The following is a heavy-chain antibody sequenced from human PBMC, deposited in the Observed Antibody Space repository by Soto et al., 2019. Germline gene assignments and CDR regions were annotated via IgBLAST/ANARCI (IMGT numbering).Heavy chain of an antibody. CDR3: ARGDYYDTSGPFSDAFDI. V-gene: IGHV3-30-3*01. J-gene: IGHJ3*02. CDR2: ISYDGSNK. Sequence: PGGSLRLSCASSGFTFSSYAMHLVRQAPGKGLEWVAVISYDGSNKYYADSVKGRFTISRDNSKNKLYLQMNSLRAEDTAVYYCARGDYYDTSGPFSDAFDIWGQGTIVTVSS. CDR1: GFTFSSYA. D-gene: IGHD3-22*01.